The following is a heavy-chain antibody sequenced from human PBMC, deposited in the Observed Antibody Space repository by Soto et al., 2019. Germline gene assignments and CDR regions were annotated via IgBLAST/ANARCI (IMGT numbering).Heavy chain of an antibody. CDR1: GSSITTYY. Sequence: SETLSLTCTVSGSSITTYYWSWIRQPPGKGLEWIGYISYSGSTDYNPSLKSRVTISFDASKNQISLQVRSATAADAAVYYCARDLKEYCSDGKCNWFDPWGQGTLVTVSS. CDR3: ARDLKEYCSDGKCNWFDP. V-gene: IGHV4-59*01. CDR2: ISYSGST. J-gene: IGHJ5*02. D-gene: IGHD2-15*01.